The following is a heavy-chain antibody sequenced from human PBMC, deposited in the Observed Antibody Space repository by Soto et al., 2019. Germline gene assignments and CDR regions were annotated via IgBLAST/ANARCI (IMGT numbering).Heavy chain of an antibody. V-gene: IGHV1-3*01. D-gene: IGHD5-12*01. Sequence: QVQLVQSGAEVRKPGASLKVSCKASGYVFTDYAIHWVRQAAGQRLEWMGWINAGNGYTKYSQNFQGRLTSTRDTSASTASMELSSLRSEDTAVYYCGRDFIEGGYDYRAQDVWGQGTTVTVSS. CDR3: GRDFIEGGYDYRAQDV. CDR2: INAGNGYT. J-gene: IGHJ6*02. CDR1: GYVFTDYA.